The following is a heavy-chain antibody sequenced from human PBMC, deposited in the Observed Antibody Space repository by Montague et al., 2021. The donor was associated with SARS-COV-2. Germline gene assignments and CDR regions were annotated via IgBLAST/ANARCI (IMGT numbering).Heavy chain of an antibody. CDR1: GDSVSRNNPA. Sequence: CAISGDSVSRNNPAWNWIRQSPSRGLEWLGRTNYGSSWNTDYAVSVKSRITISPDTSKNQFSLHLNSVTPEDTAVHYCARGWNYAFDIWSQGTMVTVSS. J-gene: IGHJ3*02. CDR2: TNYGSSWNT. D-gene: IGHD1-7*01. V-gene: IGHV6-1*01. CDR3: ARGWNYAFDI.